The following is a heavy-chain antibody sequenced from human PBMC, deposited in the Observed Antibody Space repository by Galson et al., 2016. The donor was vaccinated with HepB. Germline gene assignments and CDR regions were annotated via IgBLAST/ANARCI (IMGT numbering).Heavy chain of an antibody. Sequence: SVKVSCKASGVTSTSYGISWVRQAPGQGLEWMGRIAPMLELTNYAQKFQDRVTITADKSTTTAYMELSSLRPEDTAVYFCAMGIMGDWFDPRGQGTLVSVSS. V-gene: IGHV1-69*04. J-gene: IGHJ5*02. CDR3: AMGIMGDWFDP. CDR1: GVTSTSYG. CDR2: IAPMLELT. D-gene: IGHD1-26*01.